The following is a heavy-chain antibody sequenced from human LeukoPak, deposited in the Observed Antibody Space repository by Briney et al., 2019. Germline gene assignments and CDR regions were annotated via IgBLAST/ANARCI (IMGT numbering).Heavy chain of an antibody. CDR3: ARTAQFGVVEDAFDI. D-gene: IGHD3-3*01. V-gene: IGHV1-2*02. CDR2: ITPNSGGT. J-gene: IGHJ3*02. CDR1: GYTFTGYY. Sequence: ASVKVSCKASGYTFTGYYMHWVRQAPGQGPEWMGWITPNSGGTNYAQKFQGRVTMTRDTSISTAYMELSRLRSDDTAAYYCARTAQFGVVEDAFDIWGQGTMVTVSS.